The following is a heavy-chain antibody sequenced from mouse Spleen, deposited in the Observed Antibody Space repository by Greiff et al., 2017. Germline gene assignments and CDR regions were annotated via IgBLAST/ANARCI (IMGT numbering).Heavy chain of an antibody. CDR2: ISSGGDYI. D-gene: IGHD2-3*01. Sequence: EVQLVESGEGLVKPGGSLKLSCAASGFTFSSYAMSWVRQTPEKRLEWVAYISSGGDYIYYADTVKGRFTISRDNARNTLYLQMSSLKSEDTAMYYCTRDGGLLGWFAYWGQGTLVTVSA. J-gene: IGHJ3*01. CDR3: TRDGGLLGWFAY. V-gene: IGHV5-9-1*02. CDR1: GFTFSSYA.